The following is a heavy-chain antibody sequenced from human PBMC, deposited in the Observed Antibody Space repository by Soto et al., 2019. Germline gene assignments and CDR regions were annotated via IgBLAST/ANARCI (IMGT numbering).Heavy chain of an antibody. D-gene: IGHD4-17*01. J-gene: IGHJ6*04. Sequence: QVQMVQSGAEVKKPGASVNVSCKTSGYSFITHGISWVRQAPGQGLEWMGWSNPYTGNTNYAQSLQGRVTLTTDRSTSTAYMELRRLTSDDTDLYYCARSPRISRSGDVWGKGTAVTVSS. V-gene: IGHV1-18*01. CDR2: SNPYTGNT. CDR1: GYSFITHG. CDR3: ARSPRISRSGDV.